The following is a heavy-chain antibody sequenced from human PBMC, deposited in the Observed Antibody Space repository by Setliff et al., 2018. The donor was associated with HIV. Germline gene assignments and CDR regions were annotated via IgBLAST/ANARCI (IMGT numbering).Heavy chain of an antibody. D-gene: IGHD5-12*01. CDR1: GGFVIKDNFY. V-gene: IGHV4-39*01. CDR2: LYDTVRT. J-gene: IGHJ6*03. Sequence: SETLFLTCSVSGGFVIKDNFYWGWIRQAPAKGLEWIGTLYDTVRTYYNPPLKSRVSIFVDTTKNEFSLNLRSVTAADTAVYFCVNSGYDGDYYYYMDVWGKGTTVTVSS. CDR3: VNSGYDGDYYYYMDV.